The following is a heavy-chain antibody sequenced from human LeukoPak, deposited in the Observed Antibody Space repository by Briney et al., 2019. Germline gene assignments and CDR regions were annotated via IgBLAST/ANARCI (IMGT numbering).Heavy chain of an antibody. V-gene: IGHV1-2*04. J-gene: IGHJ6*02. CDR1: GYTFTSYY. Sequence: ASVKVSCKASGYTFTSYYMHWVRQAPGQGLEWMGWINPNSGGTNYAQKFQGWVTMTRDTSISTAYMELSRLRSDDTAVYYCARGFGCSGGSCYSPYYYYGMDVWGQGTTVTVSS. CDR3: ARGFGCSGGSCYSPYYYYGMDV. D-gene: IGHD2-15*01. CDR2: INPNSGGT.